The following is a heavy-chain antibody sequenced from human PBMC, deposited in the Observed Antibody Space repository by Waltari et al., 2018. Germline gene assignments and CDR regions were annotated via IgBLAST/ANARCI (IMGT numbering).Heavy chain of an antibody. CDR3: ATAVCGNMEFDS. CDR1: AYTFSTCG. D-gene: IGHD6-19*01. Sequence: QVHLVQSGAEVKTPGASVNVSCKASAYTFSTCGLTWVRQSPGQGLEWLGWISAHDGNTNYAPSLPDRVTLTTDTSTYTAYMELNSLRPDDTAVYYCATAVCGNMEFDSWGHGSLVTVSS. V-gene: IGHV1-18*01. J-gene: IGHJ4*01. CDR2: ISAHDGNT.